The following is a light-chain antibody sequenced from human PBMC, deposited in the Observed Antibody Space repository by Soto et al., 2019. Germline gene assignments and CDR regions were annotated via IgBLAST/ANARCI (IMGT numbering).Light chain of an antibody. V-gene: IGKV1-27*01. J-gene: IGKJ3*01. CDR2: AAS. CDR3: RKYNSAPVT. CDR1: QGIYNY. Sequence: DIQMTQSPSSLSASIGDRVTITCRASQGIYNYLAWYQEKPGKVPKLLIYAASILQSGGPSRFSGSGAGTESTLNISSLQPEEGATYYRRKYNSAPVTFGPGTKVDIK.